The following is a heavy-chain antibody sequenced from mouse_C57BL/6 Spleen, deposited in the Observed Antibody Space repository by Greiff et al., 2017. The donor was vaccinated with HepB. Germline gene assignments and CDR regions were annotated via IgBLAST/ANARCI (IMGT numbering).Heavy chain of an antibody. V-gene: IGHV5-4*01. J-gene: IGHJ4*01. CDR2: ISDGGSYT. D-gene: IGHD1-1*01. CDR1: GFTFSSYA. Sequence: EVQLVESGGGLVKPGGSLKLSCAASGFTFSSYAMSWVRQTPEKRLEWVATISDGGSYTYYPDNVKGRFTISRDNAKNNLYLQMSHLKSEDTAMYYCARDYYAYYAMDYWGQGTSVTVSS. CDR3: ARDYYAYYAMDY.